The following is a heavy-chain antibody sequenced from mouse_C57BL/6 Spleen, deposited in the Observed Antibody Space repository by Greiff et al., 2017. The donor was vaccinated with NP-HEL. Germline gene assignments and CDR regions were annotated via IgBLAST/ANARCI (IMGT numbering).Heavy chain of an antibody. CDR3: ARGKLLRYAMDY. D-gene: IGHD1-1*01. V-gene: IGHV2-2*01. CDR1: GFSLTSYG. J-gene: IGHJ4*01. Sequence: VQLQQSGPGLVQPSQSLSITCTVSGFSLTSYGVHWVRQSPGKGLEWLGVIWSGGSTDYNAAFISRLSISKDNPKSQVFFKMNSRQADDTAIYYCARGKLLRYAMDYWGKGTSVTVSS. CDR2: IWSGGST.